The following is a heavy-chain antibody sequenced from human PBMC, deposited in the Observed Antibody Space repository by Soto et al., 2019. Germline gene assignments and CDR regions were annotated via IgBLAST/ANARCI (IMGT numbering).Heavy chain of an antibody. CDR2: INAGKGNT. CDR1: GYTFTSYA. J-gene: IGHJ2*01. V-gene: IGHV1-3*01. D-gene: IGHD1-26*01. CDR3: AGGGSIYWYFDL. Sequence: QVQLVQSGAEVKKPGASVKVSCKASGYTFTSYAMHWVRQAPGQRLEWMGWINAGKGNTKYSQKFQGRVTITRAPPASTAYVELSSLRPEATAVYYWAGGGSIYWYFDLWGRGTLLTVSS.